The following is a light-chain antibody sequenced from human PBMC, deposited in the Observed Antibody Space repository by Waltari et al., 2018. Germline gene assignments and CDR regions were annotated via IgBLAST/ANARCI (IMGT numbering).Light chain of an antibody. CDR3: QHYSPYSWT. J-gene: IGKJ1*01. CDR2: DAS. Sequence: TQMTQSPSTLSASVGDRVTIPCRASQSISSSLAWYQQKPGRALRLLIYDASTLESGVPLRFSGSGSGTEFTITISKLQPDDFATYCCQHYSPYSWTFGQGTKVEIK. CDR1: QSISSS. V-gene: IGKV1-5*01.